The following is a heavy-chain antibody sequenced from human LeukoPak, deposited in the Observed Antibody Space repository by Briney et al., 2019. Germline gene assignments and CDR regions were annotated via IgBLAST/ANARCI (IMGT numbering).Heavy chain of an antibody. J-gene: IGHJ5*02. Sequence: GESLKISCKGSGYSFTDHWIGWGRQMPGKGLEWMGVIYPGDSDARYSPSFQGQVTISADKSISTAYLQWSSLKASDTAMYYCARTYGGTSYSCFDPWGQGTLVTVSS. D-gene: IGHD1-26*01. CDR3: ARTYGGTSYSCFDP. CDR1: GYSFTDHW. CDR2: IYPGDSDA. V-gene: IGHV5-51*01.